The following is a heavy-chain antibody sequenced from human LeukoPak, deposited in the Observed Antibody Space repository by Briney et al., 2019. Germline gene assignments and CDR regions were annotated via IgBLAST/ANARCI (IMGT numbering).Heavy chain of an antibody. Sequence: GGSLRLSCAASGFTFSGSAIHWVRQASGKGLEWVGRIRTKADNYATVYAASVNGRFTISRDDSRKTAYLQMLSLETEDTAVYYCLGTDYGDYGGWGQGTLVTVSS. CDR3: LGTDYGDYGG. CDR1: GFTFSGSA. V-gene: IGHV3-73*01. CDR2: IRTKADNYAT. J-gene: IGHJ4*02. D-gene: IGHD4-17*01.